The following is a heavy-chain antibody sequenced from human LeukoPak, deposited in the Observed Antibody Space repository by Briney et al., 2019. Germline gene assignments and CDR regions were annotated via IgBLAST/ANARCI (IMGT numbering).Heavy chain of an antibody. J-gene: IGHJ4*02. CDR1: GYTFTGYY. V-gene: IGHV1-2*02. D-gene: IGHD3-3*01. CDR3: ARARFGVAHGYFGY. CDR2: INPNSGGT. Sequence: GASVKVSCKASGYTFTGYYMHWVRQAPGQGLEWMGWINPNSGGTNYAQKFQGRVTMTRDTSISTAYMELSRLRSDDTAVYYCARARFGVAHGYFGYWGQGTLVTVSS.